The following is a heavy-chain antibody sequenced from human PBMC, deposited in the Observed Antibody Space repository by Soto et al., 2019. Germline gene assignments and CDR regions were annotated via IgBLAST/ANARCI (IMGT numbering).Heavy chain of an antibody. CDR3: ARDQYCISTSCYGDLDY. D-gene: IGHD2-2*01. CDR1: GFTFSSYG. CDR2: IWYDGSNK. V-gene: IGHV3-33*01. Sequence: QVQLVESGGGVVQPGRSLRLSCAASGFTFSSYGMHWVRQAPGKGLEWVAVIWYDGSNKYYADSVKGRFTISRDNSKNRXYLQINSLRAEDTAVYYCARDQYCISTSCYGDLDYWGQGTLVTVSS. J-gene: IGHJ4*02.